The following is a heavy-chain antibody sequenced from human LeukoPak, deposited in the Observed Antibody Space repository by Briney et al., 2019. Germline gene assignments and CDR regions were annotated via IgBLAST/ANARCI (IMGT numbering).Heavy chain of an antibody. CDR2: VVVGSGNT. CDR3: AAVSHYYDSSGYYDDAFDI. D-gene: IGHD3-22*01. CDR1: GFTFTSSA. J-gene: IGHJ3*02. Sequence: GASVKVSCKASGFTFTSSAMHWVRQARGQRLEWIGWVVVGSGNTNYAQKFQERVTINRDMSTSTAYMELSSLRSEDTAVYYCAAVSHYYDSSGYYDDAFDIWGQGTMVTVSS. V-gene: IGHV1-58*02.